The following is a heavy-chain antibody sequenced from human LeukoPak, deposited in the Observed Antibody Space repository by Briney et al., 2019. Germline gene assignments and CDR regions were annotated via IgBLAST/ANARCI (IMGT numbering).Heavy chain of an antibody. CDR3: AKGGKGFPLGLRFDS. V-gene: IGHV4-59*01. D-gene: IGHD2-21*01. CDR1: GASISNYY. Sequence: SETLSLTCTVSGASISNYYWSWIRQPPGKGLECIGYVSYSGRTNYNPSLKSRVTISVDTSKNQFSLNLTSLTAADTAVYYCAKGGKGFPLGLRFDSWGQGTLVSVSS. CDR2: VSYSGRT. J-gene: IGHJ4*02.